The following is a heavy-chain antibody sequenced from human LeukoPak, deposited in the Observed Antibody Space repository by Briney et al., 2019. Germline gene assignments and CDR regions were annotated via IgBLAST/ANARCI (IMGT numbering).Heavy chain of an antibody. CDR1: GFTFSSYG. V-gene: IGHV3-33*08. CDR2: IWYDGSNK. Sequence: PGGSLRLSCAASGFTFSSYGMHWVRQAPGKGLEWVAVIWYDGSNKYYADSVKGRFTISTDNSKNTLYLQMNSVRAEDTAVYYCARGNGSGWYLDYWGQGTLVTVSS. J-gene: IGHJ4*02. D-gene: IGHD6-19*01. CDR3: ARGNGSGWYLDY.